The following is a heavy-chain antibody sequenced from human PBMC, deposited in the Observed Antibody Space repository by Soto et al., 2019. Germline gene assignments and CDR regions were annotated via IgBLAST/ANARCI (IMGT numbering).Heavy chain of an antibody. Sequence: GGSLRLSCAASGFTVSSNYMSWVRQAPGKGLEWVSVIYSGGSTYYADSVRGRFTISRDNSKNTLYLQMNSLRAEDTAVYYCARGPDSSTGYYGPFEYWGQGTLVTVSS. CDR2: IYSGGST. CDR1: GFTVSSNY. D-gene: IGHD3-9*01. V-gene: IGHV3-53*01. CDR3: ARGPDSSTGYYGPFEY. J-gene: IGHJ4*02.